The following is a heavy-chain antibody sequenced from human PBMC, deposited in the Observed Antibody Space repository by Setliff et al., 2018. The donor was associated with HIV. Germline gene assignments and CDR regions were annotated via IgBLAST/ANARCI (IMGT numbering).Heavy chain of an antibody. Sequence: GGSLRLSCAASGFTFSSYSMNWVRQAPGKGLEWVSSISSSSSYIYYADSVKGRFTISRDNAKNSLYLQMNSLSAVDTAVYYCASTRLTGYCSGGTCYLGWFDPWGQGTLVTVSS. CDR1: GFTFSSYS. V-gene: IGHV3-21*04. CDR3: ASTRLTGYCSGGTCYLGWFDP. CDR2: ISSSSSYI. D-gene: IGHD2-15*01. J-gene: IGHJ5*02.